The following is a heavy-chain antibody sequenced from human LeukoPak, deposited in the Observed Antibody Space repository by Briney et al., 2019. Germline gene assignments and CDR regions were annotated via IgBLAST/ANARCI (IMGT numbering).Heavy chain of an antibody. D-gene: IGHD3-16*01. J-gene: IGHJ5*02. CDR2: ISSSGSYI. CDR1: GFTVSSNY. V-gene: IGHV3-21*01. Sequence: PGGSLRLSCAASGFTVSSNYMSWVRQAPGKGLEWVSSISSSGSYIYYADSVKGRFTISRDNAKNSLYLQMNSLRAEDTAVYYCARDGGRWAALGFNWFDPWGQGTLVTVSS. CDR3: ARDGGRWAALGFNWFDP.